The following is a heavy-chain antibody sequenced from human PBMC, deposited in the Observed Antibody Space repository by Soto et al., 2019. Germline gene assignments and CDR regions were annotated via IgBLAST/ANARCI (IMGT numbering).Heavy chain of an antibody. CDR2: IYYSGST. CDR1: GGSISSGDYY. D-gene: IGHD5-12*01. V-gene: IGHV4-30-4*01. CDR3: ARDSGYSGYDPPYYYYGMDV. Sequence: QVQLQESGPGLVKPSQTLSLTCTVSGGSISSGDYYWSWIRQPPGKGLEWIGYIYYSGSTYYNPSLKRRVTISVDTAKNQFSLKLSSVTAADTAVYYCARDSGYSGYDPPYYYYGMDVWGQGTTVTVSS. J-gene: IGHJ6*02.